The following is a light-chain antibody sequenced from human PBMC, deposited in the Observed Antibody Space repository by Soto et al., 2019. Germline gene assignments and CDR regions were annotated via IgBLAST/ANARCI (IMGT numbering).Light chain of an antibody. V-gene: IGKV1-5*03. CDR2: KAS. J-gene: IGKJ1*01. CDR3: QQYNSVPT. Sequence: DIQMTQSPSTLSASVGDRVTITCRASQSISSWLAWYQQKPGKAPKLLIYKASSLESGVPSRFSGRGSGTEFTLTISSLQPEDFATYYRQQYNSVPTFGQGTKVVL. CDR1: QSISSW.